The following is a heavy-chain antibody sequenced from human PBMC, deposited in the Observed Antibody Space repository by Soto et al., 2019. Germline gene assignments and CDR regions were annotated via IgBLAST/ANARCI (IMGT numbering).Heavy chain of an antibody. CDR2: ISYDGSNK. Sequence: PGGSLRLSCAASGFTFSSYGMHWVRQAPGKGLEWVAVISYDGSNKYYADSVKGRFTISRDNSNNTLYLQMNSLRAEDTVVYYCAKDRSGSYRPPYYYFDYWGQGTLVTVSS. CDR1: GFTFSSYG. J-gene: IGHJ4*02. CDR3: AKDRSGSYRPPYYYFDY. V-gene: IGHV3-30*18. D-gene: IGHD1-26*01.